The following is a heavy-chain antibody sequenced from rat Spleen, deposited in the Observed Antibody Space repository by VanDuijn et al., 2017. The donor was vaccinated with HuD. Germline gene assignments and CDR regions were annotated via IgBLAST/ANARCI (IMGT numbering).Heavy chain of an antibody. CDR1: GFTFSDYY. CDR2: ISYDGSNT. D-gene: IGHD1-12*02. J-gene: IGHJ2*01. Sequence: EVQLVESDGGLVQPGRSLKLSCAASGFTFSDYYMAWVRQAPTKGLEWVATISYDGSNTYYRDSVKGRFTISRDNAKSTLYLQMDSLRSEDTATYYCARQGFITVMVVITPFDYWGQGVMVTVSS. CDR3: ARQGFITVMVVITPFDY. V-gene: IGHV5-29*01.